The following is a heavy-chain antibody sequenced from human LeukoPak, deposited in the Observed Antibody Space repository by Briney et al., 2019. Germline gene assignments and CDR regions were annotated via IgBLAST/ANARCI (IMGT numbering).Heavy chain of an antibody. J-gene: IGHJ4*02. D-gene: IGHD4-11*01. Sequence: SETLSLTCAVYGGSFSGYYWSWIRQPPGKGLEWIGEINHSGSTNYNPSLKSRVTISVDTSKNQFSLKLTSVTAADTAVYYCARQGNYITDYWGQGTLVTVSS. CDR2: INHSGST. V-gene: IGHV4-34*01. CDR3: ARQGNYITDY. CDR1: GGSFSGYY.